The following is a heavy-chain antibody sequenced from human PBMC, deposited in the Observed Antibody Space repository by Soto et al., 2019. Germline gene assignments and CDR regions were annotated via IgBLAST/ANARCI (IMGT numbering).Heavy chain of an antibody. CDR2: IIPIFGTA. V-gene: IGHV1-69*13. CDR3: ARDPSYDSSGYYDY. D-gene: IGHD3-22*01. Sequence: SVKVSCKASGGTFSSYAISWVRQAPGQGLEWMGGIIPIFGTANYAQKFQGRVTITADESTSTAYMELSSLRSEDTAVYYCARDPSYDSSGYYDYWGQGTLVTVSS. J-gene: IGHJ4*02. CDR1: GGTFSSYA.